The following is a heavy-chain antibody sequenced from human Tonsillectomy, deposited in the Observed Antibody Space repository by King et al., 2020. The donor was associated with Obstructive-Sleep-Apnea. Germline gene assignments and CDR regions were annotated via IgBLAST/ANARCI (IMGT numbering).Heavy chain of an antibody. CDR1: GGSISRYY. CDR3: ARDMVRGVIGAFDI. Sequence: HVQLQESGPGPVKPSETLSLTCTVSGGSISRYYWSWIRQPPGKGLEWIGYIYDSGSTNYNPSLKSRVIVSVDTSKNQFSLKLNSVTAADTAVYYCARDMVRGVIGAFDIWGQGTMVTVSS. D-gene: IGHD3-10*01. CDR2: IYDSGST. J-gene: IGHJ3*02. V-gene: IGHV4-59*08.